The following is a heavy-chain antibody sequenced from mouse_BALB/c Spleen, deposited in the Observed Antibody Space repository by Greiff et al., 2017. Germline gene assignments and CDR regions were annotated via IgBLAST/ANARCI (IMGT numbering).Heavy chain of an antibody. V-gene: IGHV1S81*02. J-gene: IGHJ2*01. Sequence: VQLQESGAELVKPGASVKLSCKASGYTFTSYYMYWVKQRPGQGLEWIGEINPSNGGTNFNEKFKSKATLTVDKSSSTAYMQLSSLTSEDSAVYYCTRGVRRRNYFDYWGQGTTLTVSS. D-gene: IGHD2-14*01. CDR3: TRGVRRRNYFDY. CDR2: INPSNGGT. CDR1: GYTFTSYY.